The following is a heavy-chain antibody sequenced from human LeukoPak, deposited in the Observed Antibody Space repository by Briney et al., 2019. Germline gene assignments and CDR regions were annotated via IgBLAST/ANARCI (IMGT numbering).Heavy chain of an antibody. D-gene: IGHD3-9*01. Sequence: GGSLRLSCAASGFTFSSYWMTWVRQAPGKGLEYVSAISSNGGSTYYANSVKGRFTISRDNSKDTLYLQMGSLRAEDMAVYYCARSQYDILTGYPTYNWFDPWGQGTLVTVSS. J-gene: IGHJ5*02. CDR3: ARSQYDILTGYPTYNWFDP. V-gene: IGHV3-64*01. CDR2: ISSNGGST. CDR1: GFTFSSYW.